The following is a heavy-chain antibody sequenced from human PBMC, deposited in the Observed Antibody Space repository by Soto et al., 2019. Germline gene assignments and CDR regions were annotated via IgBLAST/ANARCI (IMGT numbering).Heavy chain of an antibody. CDR1: GGSISSGGYY. Sequence: SETLSLTCTVSGGSISSGGYYWSWIRQHPGKGLEWIGYIYYSGSTYYNPSLKSRVTISVDTSKNQFSLKLSSVTAADTAVYYCARCPRYSYGYFDYWGQGTLVTVSS. D-gene: IGHD5-18*01. J-gene: IGHJ4*02. CDR2: IYYSGST. CDR3: ARCPRYSYGYFDY. V-gene: IGHV4-31*03.